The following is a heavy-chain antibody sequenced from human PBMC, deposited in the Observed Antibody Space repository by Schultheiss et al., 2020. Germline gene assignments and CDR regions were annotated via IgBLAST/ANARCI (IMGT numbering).Heavy chain of an antibody. CDR1: GGSISSGSYY. V-gene: IGHV4-39*07. CDR2: IYTSGST. J-gene: IGHJ5*02. CDR3: ARDGPPDSSGSWFDP. Sequence: SQTLSLTCTVSGGSISSGSYYWGWIRQPPGKGLEWIGSIYTSGSTNYNPSLKSRVTMSVDTSKNQFSLKLSSVTAADTAVYYCARDGPPDSSGSWFDPWGQGTLVTVSS. D-gene: IGHD3-22*01.